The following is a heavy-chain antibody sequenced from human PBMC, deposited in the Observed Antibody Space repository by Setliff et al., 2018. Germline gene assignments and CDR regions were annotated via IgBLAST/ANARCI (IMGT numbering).Heavy chain of an antibody. CDR2: ISSSAQTT. D-gene: IGHD4-17*01. J-gene: IGHJ2*01. Sequence: GGSLRLSCAASGFTFSSYSMNWVRQAPGKGLEWVSSISSSAQTTYYADSVRGRFTISMDNAMDTVYLQMIGLGAHDTGVYYCVRAAWTTAVNFGLWGRGALVTVSS. CDR3: VRAAWTTAVNFGL. V-gene: IGHV3-21*01. CDR1: GFTFSSYS.